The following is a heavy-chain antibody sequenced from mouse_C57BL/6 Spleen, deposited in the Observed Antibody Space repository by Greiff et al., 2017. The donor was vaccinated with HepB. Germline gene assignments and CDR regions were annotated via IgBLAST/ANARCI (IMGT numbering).Heavy chain of an antibody. J-gene: IGHJ2*01. D-gene: IGHD2-5*01. CDR2: ISSGGSYT. V-gene: IGHV5-6*01. Sequence: EVQLVESGGDLVKPGGSLKLSCAASGFTFSSYGMSWVRQTPDKRLEWVATISSGGSYTYYPDSVKGRFTISRDNAKNTLYLQMSSLKSEDTAMYYCARVDYSNYRFDYWGQGTTLTVSS. CDR1: GFTFSSYG. CDR3: ARVDYSNYRFDY.